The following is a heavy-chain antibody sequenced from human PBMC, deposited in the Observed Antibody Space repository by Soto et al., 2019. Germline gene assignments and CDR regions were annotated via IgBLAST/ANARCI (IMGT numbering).Heavy chain of an antibody. CDR3: ARGGDYYYGLDV. Sequence: ASVKVSCKASGYTFTSYGVSWVRQAPGQGLEWMGWISAFNGQTNYIQKVQGRVTLATEASTSTAYMELRSLRSDDTAVYYCARGGDYYYGLDVWGQGTTVTVSS. CDR2: ISAFNGQT. V-gene: IGHV1-18*01. D-gene: IGHD3-16*01. CDR1: GYTFTSYG. J-gene: IGHJ6*02.